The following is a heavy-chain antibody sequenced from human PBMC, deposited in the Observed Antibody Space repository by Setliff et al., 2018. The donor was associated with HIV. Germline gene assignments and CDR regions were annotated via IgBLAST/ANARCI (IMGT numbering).Heavy chain of an antibody. V-gene: IGHV4-39*01. CDR2: IYYSGST. D-gene: IGHD2-2*01. CDR3: ARLAIPAATSDY. J-gene: IGHJ4*02. Sequence: PSETLSLTCSLSGASISTTNYYWGWIRQPPGKGLEWIGTIYYSGSTYSNPSLKSRPTISVDTSKNQFSLKLNSVTAADTAVYYCARLAIPAATSDYWGQGTLVTVSS. CDR1: GASISTTNYY.